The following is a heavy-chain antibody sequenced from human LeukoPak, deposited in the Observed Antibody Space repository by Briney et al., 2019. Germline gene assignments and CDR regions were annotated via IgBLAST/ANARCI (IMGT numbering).Heavy chain of an antibody. CDR2: INGGGSTI. V-gene: IGHV3-48*03. Sequence: GGSLRLSCAASGFTLSSYEMNWVRQAPGKRLEWVSYINGGGSTIHYADSVKGRFTISRDNAKNSLYLQMNSLRAEDTAVYYCARTFYDILTGYYTPYYFDYWGQGTLVTVSS. D-gene: IGHD3-9*01. J-gene: IGHJ4*02. CDR3: ARTFYDILTGYYTPYYFDY. CDR1: GFTLSSYE.